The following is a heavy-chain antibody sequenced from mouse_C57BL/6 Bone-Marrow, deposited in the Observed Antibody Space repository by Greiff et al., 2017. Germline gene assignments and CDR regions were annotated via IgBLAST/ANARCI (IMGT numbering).Heavy chain of an antibody. V-gene: IGHV1-42*01. CDR1: GYSFTGYY. J-gene: IGHJ3*01. CDR3: ERIYYDYDGFAY. D-gene: IGHD2-4*01. CDR2: INPSTGGT. Sequence: EVQLQQSGPELVKPGASVKMSCKASGYSFTGYYMNWVKQSPEKSLEWIGEINPSTGGTTYNQKFKAKATLTVDKSSSTAYMQLKSLTSEDSAVYYCERIYYDYDGFAYWGQGTLVTVSA.